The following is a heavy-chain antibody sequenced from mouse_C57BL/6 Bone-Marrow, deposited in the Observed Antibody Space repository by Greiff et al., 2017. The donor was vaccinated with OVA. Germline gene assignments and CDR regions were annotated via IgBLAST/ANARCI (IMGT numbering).Heavy chain of an antibody. V-gene: IGHV2-5*01. CDR3: AKSLYYYAMDY. Sequence: VQVVESGPGLVQPSQSLSITCTVSGFSLTRYGVHWVRPSPGKGLAWLGVIWRGGSTDYNAAFMSRLSLTKDNSKSQVFFKINSLQADDTAIYYCAKSLYYYAMDYWGQGTSVTVSS. CDR2: IWRGGST. CDR1: GFSLTRYG. J-gene: IGHJ4*01. D-gene: IGHD1-1*01.